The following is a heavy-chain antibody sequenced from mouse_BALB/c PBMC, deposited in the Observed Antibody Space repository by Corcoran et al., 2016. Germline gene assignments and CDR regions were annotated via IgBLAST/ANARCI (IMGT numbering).Heavy chain of an antibody. J-gene: IGHJ4*01. Sequence: QIQLVQSGPELKKPGETVKISCKASGYTFTNYGMNWVKQAPGKGLKWMGWINTYTGEPTYADDFKGRFAFSLETSASTAYLQINNLKNEDTATYFCARRYYGSSYAMDYWGQGTSVTVSS. CDR3: ARRYYGSSYAMDY. D-gene: IGHD1-1*01. V-gene: IGHV9-3-1*01. CDR2: INTYTGEP. CDR1: GYTFTNYG.